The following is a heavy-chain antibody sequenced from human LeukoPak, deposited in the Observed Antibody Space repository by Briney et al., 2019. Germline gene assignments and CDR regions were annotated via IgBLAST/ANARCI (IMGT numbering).Heavy chain of an antibody. D-gene: IGHD3-3*01. CDR1: GFTFSSYG. CDR3: ANLASGRDDAFDI. V-gene: IGHV3-30*18. J-gene: IGHJ3*02. Sequence: GGSLRLSCAASGFTFSSYGMHWVRQAPGKGLEWVAVISYDGSNKYYADSVKGRFTISRDNSKNTLYLQMNSPRAEDTAVYYCANLASGRDDAFDIWGQGTMVTVSS. CDR2: ISYDGSNK.